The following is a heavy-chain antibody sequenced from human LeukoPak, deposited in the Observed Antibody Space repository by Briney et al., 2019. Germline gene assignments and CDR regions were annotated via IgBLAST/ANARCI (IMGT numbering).Heavy chain of an antibody. V-gene: IGHV3-23*01. CDR2: ISGSGGST. D-gene: IGHD5-12*01. CDR3: AKDRVFGGYDRALWGLDY. J-gene: IGHJ4*02. CDR1: GFTFSSYA. Sequence: PGGSLRLSCAASGFTFSSYAMSWVRQAPGKGLEWVSAISGSGGSTHYADSVKGRFTISRDNSKNTLYLQMNSLRAEDTAVYYCAKDRVFGGYDRALWGLDYWGQGTLVTVSS.